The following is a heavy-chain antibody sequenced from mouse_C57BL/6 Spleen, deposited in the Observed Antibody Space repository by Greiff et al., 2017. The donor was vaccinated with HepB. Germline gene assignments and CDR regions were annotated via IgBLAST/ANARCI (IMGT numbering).Heavy chain of an antibody. CDR3: ARRITTVVATDFDY. CDR2: IYPRSGNT. CDR1: GYTFTSYG. D-gene: IGHD1-1*01. Sequence: VQLQQSGAELARPGASVKLSCKASGYTFTSYGISWVKQRTGQGLEWIGEIYPRSGNTYYNEKFKGKAILTADKSSSTAYMELRSLTSEDSAVYFCARRITTVVATDFDYWGQGTTLTVSS. J-gene: IGHJ2*01. V-gene: IGHV1-81*01.